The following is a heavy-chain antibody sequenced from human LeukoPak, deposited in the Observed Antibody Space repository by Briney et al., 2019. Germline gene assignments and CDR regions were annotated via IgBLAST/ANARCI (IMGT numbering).Heavy chain of an antibody. CDR3: ARGGGDWGFHQSDY. CDR2: IYTSGST. D-gene: IGHD2-21*01. J-gene: IGHJ4*02. CDR1: GGSFSSGSYC. Sequence: PSETLSLTCTVSGGSFSSGSYCWSWIRQPAGKGLEWIGRIYTSGSTNYNPSLKSRVTISVDTSKNQFSLKLSSVTAADTAVYYCARGGGDWGFHQSDYWGQGTLVTVSS. V-gene: IGHV4-61*02.